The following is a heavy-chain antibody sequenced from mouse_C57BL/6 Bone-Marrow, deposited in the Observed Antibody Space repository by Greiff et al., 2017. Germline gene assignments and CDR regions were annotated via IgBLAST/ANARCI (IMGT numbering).Heavy chain of an antibody. CDR3: ARASPLGRSGDY. CDR1: GYTFTSYW. D-gene: IGHD4-1*01. V-gene: IGHV1-55*01. J-gene: IGHJ2*01. Sequence: QVQLQQPGAELVKPGASVKMSCKASGYTFTSYWITWVKQRPGQGLEWIGDIYPTSGSTIYNEKFKSKAILTVDTASNTAYMQLSSRTSEDSAVYYCARASPLGRSGDYWGQGTTRTVSS. CDR2: IYPTSGST.